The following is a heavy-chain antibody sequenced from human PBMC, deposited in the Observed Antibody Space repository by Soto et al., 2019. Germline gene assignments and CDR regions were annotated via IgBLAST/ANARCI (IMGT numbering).Heavy chain of an antibody. CDR3: ARHGITGSYYDAFDI. CDR1: GFTFDDYS. CDR2: ISWNSGSI. V-gene: IGHV3-9*01. Sequence: SLRLSCAASGFTFDDYSMHWVRQAPGKGLEWVSGISWNSGSIGYADSVKGRFTISRDNAKNSLYLQMNSLSSVTAAETAVYYCARHGITGSYYDAFDIWGQGTMVTVSS. J-gene: IGHJ3*02. D-gene: IGHD1-26*01.